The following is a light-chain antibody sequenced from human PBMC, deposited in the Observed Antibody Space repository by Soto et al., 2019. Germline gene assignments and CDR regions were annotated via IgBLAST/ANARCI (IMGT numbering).Light chain of an antibody. CDR2: DAS. V-gene: IGKV3-11*01. CDR1: QSVSSY. Sequence: GFTQSPATLSLSPGERATLSCRASQSVSSYLAWYQQKPGQAPRLLIYDASNRATGIPARFSGSGSGTDFTLTISSLEPEDFAVYYCQQYNSWPLTFGQGTKVDIK. J-gene: IGKJ1*01. CDR3: QQYNSWPLT.